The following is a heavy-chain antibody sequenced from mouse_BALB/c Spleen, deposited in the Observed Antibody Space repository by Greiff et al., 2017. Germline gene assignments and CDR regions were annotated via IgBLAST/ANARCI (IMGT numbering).Heavy chain of an antibody. V-gene: IGHV2-2*02. CDR2: IWSGVST. CDR3: ATSYYRDSFAY. Sequence: VKLVESGPGLVQPSQSLSITCTVSGFSLTSYGVHWVRQSPGKGLEWLGVIWSGVSTDYNAAFISRLSISKDNSKSQVFFKMNSLQANDTAIYYCATSYYRDSFAYWGQGTLVTVSA. D-gene: IGHD2-14*01. CDR1: GFSLTSYG. J-gene: IGHJ3*01.